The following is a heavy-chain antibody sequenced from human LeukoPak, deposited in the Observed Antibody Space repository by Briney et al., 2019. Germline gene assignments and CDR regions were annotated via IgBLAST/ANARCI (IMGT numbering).Heavy chain of an antibody. D-gene: IGHD6-13*01. CDR1: GGSISSYY. CDR2: IYTSGST. Sequence: SETLSLTCTVFGGSISSYYWSWIRQPAGKGLEWIGRIYTSGSTNYNPSLKSRVTMSVDTSKNQFSLKLSSVSAADTAVYYCARDKTAAAFDYWGQGTLVTVSS. CDR3: ARDKTAAAFDY. J-gene: IGHJ4*02. V-gene: IGHV4-4*07.